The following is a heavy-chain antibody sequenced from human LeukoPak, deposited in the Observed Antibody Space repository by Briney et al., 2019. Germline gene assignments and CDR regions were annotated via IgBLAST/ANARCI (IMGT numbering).Heavy chain of an antibody. CDR3: ARQMVTAIRIVNTFDP. V-gene: IGHV4-39*01. CDR1: GGSISSSSYY. D-gene: IGHD2-21*02. CDR2: IYYSGST. J-gene: IGHJ5*02. Sequence: PSETLSLTCTVSGGSISSSSYYWGWIRQPPGKGLEWIGSIYYSGSTYYNPSLKSRVTISVDTSKNQFSLKLSSVTAADTAVYYCARQMVTAIRIVNTFDPWGQGTLVTVSS.